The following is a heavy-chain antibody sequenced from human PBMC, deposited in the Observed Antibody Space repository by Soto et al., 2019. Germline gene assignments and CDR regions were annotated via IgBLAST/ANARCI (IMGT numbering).Heavy chain of an antibody. CDR3: ARADYVDTAMVFDY. CDR2: TYYRSKWYN. CDR1: GDSVSSNSAA. Sequence: SQTLSLTCAISGDSVSSNSAAWNWIRQSPSRGLEWLGRTYYRSKWYNDYAVSVKSRITTNPDTSKNQFSLQLNSVTPEDTAVYYCARADYVDTAMVFDYWGQGTLVTVSS. V-gene: IGHV6-1*01. D-gene: IGHD5-18*01. J-gene: IGHJ4*02.